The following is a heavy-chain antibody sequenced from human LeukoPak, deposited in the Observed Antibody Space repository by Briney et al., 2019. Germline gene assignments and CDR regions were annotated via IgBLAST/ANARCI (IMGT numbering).Heavy chain of an antibody. CDR1: GYSFTSYW. V-gene: IGHV5-51*01. Sequence: ESLKIPCKGYGYSFTSYWSGWVRQLPGKDLEWMGIIYPGDSDTRYSPSFQGQVTISADKSISTAYLQWSSLKASDTAMYYCATTGSSGWHYFDYWGQGTLVTVSS. CDR2: IYPGDSDT. J-gene: IGHJ4*02. D-gene: IGHD6-19*01. CDR3: ATTGSSGWHYFDY.